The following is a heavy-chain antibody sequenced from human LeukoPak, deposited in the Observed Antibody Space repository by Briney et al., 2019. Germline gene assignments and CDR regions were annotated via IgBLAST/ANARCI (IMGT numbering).Heavy chain of an antibody. CDR2: IIPILGIA. J-gene: IGHJ4*02. V-gene: IGHV1-69*04. D-gene: IGHD7-27*01. Sequence: SVNVSCKASGGTFSSYAISWVRQAPGQGLEWMGRIIPILGIANYAQKFQGRVTITADKSTSTAYMELSSLRSEDTAVYYCASLQGPGYYFDYWGQGTLVTVSS. CDR1: GGTFSSYA. CDR3: ASLQGPGYYFDY.